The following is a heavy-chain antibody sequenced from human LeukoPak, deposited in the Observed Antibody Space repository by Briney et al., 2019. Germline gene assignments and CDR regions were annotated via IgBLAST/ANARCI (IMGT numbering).Heavy chain of an antibody. CDR3: ARDHTDSFDY. V-gene: IGHV4-61*02. J-gene: IGHJ4*02. D-gene: IGHD3-22*01. Sequence: SQTLSLTCTVSGGSISSGSYYWRWIRQPAGRGREWIGRIYTSGSTNYNPSLKSRVTISVDTSKTQFSLKLSSVTAADTAVYYCARDHTDSFDYWGQGTLVTVSS. CDR2: IYTSGST. CDR1: GGSISSGSYY.